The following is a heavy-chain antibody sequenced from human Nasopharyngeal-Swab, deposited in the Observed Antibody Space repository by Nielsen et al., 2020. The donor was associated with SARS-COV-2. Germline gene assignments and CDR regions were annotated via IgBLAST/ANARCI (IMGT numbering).Heavy chain of an antibody. CDR2: ISYDRSNK. CDR3: ARDRGIAVANNWFDP. J-gene: IGHJ5*02. V-gene: IGHV3-30*04. CDR1: GFTFSSYA. Sequence: GGPLRLSCAASGFTFSSYAMHWVRQAPGKGLEWVAVISYDRSNKYYADSVKGRFTISRDNSKNTLYLQMNSLRAEDTAVYYCARDRGIAVANNWFDPWGQGTLVTVSS. D-gene: IGHD6-19*01.